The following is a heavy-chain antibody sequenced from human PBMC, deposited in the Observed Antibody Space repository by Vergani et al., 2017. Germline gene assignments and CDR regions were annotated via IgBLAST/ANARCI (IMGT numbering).Heavy chain of an antibody. D-gene: IGHD3-22*01. CDR2: ISARYPST. CDR1: GFTFSACP. J-gene: IGHJ4*02. CDR3: AILSYDTTPYLQGGYDC. Sequence: EVQLLQSGGGVIQPGGSVRLSCAASGFTFSACPMTWVRQAPGKGPEWVSAISARYPSTYYADSVKGRFTISRNNSKNMLYLPMNSLRAEDTAVYYCAILSYDTTPYLQGGYDCWGQGTLVSVSS. V-gene: IGHV3-23*01.